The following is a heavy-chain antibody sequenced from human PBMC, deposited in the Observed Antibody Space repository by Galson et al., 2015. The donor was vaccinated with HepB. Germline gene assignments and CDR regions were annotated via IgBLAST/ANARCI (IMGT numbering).Heavy chain of an antibody. CDR3: AGVGYCSGGSSYFYYYYGMDV. CDR2: ISSSSSYI. V-gene: IGHV3-21*01. J-gene: IGHJ6*02. D-gene: IGHD2-15*01. Sequence: SLRLSCAASGFTFSSYSMNWVRQAPGKGLEWVSSISSSSSYIYYADSVKGRFTISRDNAKNSLYLQMNSLRAEDTAVYYCAGVGYCSGGSSYFYYYYGMDVWGQGTTVTVSS. CDR1: GFTFSSYS.